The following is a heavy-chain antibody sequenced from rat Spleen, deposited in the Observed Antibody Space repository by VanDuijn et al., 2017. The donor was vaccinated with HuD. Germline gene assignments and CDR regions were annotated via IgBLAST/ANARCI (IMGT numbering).Heavy chain of an antibody. V-gene: IGHV5-29*01. CDR1: GFTFSNYG. Sequence: EVQLVESGGGLVQPGRSMKLSCAASGFTFSNYGMAWVCQAPTKGLEWVANINHDGRSTYYRDSVKGRFTISRDNTKSTLYLQMDSLRSEDTASYYCARHGDNYGWFAYWGQGTLVTVSS. J-gene: IGHJ3*01. CDR2: INHDGRST. D-gene: IGHD1-10*01. CDR3: ARHGDNYGWFAY.